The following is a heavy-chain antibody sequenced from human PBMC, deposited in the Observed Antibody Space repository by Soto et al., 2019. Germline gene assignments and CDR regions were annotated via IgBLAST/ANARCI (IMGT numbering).Heavy chain of an antibody. CDR3: ARERKYSSGSGPSRWFDP. D-gene: IGHD6-19*01. V-gene: IGHV4-4*07. CDR2: IYTSGST. Sequence: SETLSLTCTVSGGSISSYYWSWIRQPAGKGLEWIGRIYTSGSTNYNPSLKSRVTMSVDTSKNQFSLKLSSVTAADTAVYYCARERKYSSGSGPSRWFDPGGQGTLVTVSS. J-gene: IGHJ5*02. CDR1: GGSISSYY.